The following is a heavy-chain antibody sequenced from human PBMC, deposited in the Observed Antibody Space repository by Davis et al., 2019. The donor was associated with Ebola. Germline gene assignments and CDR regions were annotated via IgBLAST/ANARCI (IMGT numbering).Heavy chain of an antibody. J-gene: IGHJ6*04. CDR2: ITWDGGIT. CDR1: GFTFSSYA. Sequence: GESLKISCAASGFTFSSYAMSWVRQAPGKGLEWVSLITWDGGITNYADSVKGRFTISRDNAKNSLYLQMNSLRAEDTAVYYCARVSPLMVYAMTSSPQYYYYGMDVWGKGTTVTVSS. V-gene: IGHV3-23*01. CDR3: ARVSPLMVYAMTSSPQYYYYGMDV. D-gene: IGHD2-8*01.